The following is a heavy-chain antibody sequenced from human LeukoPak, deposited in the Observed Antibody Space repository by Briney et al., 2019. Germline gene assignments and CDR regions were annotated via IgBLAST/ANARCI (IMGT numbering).Heavy chain of an antibody. J-gene: IGHJ4*02. Sequence: GGSLRLSCAASGFTFSNFAMSWVRQAPGEGLGWVSIISGSGADTFYTDSVKGRFTISRDNSKNTLYLQMNSLRAEDTAVYYCAKPHGVGYLGQGTLVTVSS. CDR3: AKPHGVGY. CDR2: ISGSGADT. CDR1: GFTFSNFA. D-gene: IGHD4-17*01. V-gene: IGHV3-23*01.